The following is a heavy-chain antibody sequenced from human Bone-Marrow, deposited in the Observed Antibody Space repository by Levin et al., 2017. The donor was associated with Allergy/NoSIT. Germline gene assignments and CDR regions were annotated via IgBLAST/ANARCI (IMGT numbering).Heavy chain of an antibody. Sequence: GGSLRLSCAASGFTFSSYAMHWVRQAPGKGLEWVAVISYDGSNKYYADSVKGRFTISRDNSKNTLYLQMNSLRAEDTAVYYCARDGGYFDWLPTHSDAFDIWGQGTMVTVSS. V-gene: IGHV3-30-3*01. CDR2: ISYDGSNK. CDR1: GFTFSSYA. J-gene: IGHJ3*02. D-gene: IGHD3-9*01. CDR3: ARDGGYFDWLPTHSDAFDI.